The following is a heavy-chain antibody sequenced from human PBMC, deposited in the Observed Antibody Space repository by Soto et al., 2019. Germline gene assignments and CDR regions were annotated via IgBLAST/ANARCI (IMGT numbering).Heavy chain of an antibody. D-gene: IGHD1-1*01. CDR2: IYYSGST. CDR1: GGSISSGSYY. J-gene: IGHJ4*02. CDR3: ARDKITGLFDY. V-gene: IGHV4-39*02. Sequence: SETLSLTCTVSGGSISSGSYYWGWIRQPPGKGLEWIGSIYYSGSTYYNPSLKSRVTISVDTSKNQFSLRLSSVTAADTAVYYCARDKITGLFDYWGQGTLVTVSS.